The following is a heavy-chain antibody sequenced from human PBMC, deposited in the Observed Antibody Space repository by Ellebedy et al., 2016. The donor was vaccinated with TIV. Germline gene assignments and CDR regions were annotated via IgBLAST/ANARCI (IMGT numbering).Heavy chain of an antibody. J-gene: IGHJ6*02. V-gene: IGHV2-70*11. Sequence: SGPTLVKPTQTLTLTCSFSGFSLSATGMCVGWIRQPPGKALEWLARIDWDDDEYYSTSLKTRLTISKDTSKNQVVLTLTNMDPVDTATYYCARVRRSFCSDGLCHYTMDVWGQGTTVTVSS. CDR1: GFSLSATGMC. D-gene: IGHD2-8*01. CDR3: ARVRRSFCSDGLCHYTMDV. CDR2: IDWDDDE.